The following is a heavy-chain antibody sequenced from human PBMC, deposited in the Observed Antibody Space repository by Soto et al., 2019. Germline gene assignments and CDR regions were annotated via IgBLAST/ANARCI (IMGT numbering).Heavy chain of an antibody. Sequence: PSQTLSLTCAISGDSVSSNSAAWNWIRQSPSRGLEWLGRTYYRSKWYNDYAVSVKSRITINPDTSKNQFSLQLNSVTPEDTAVYYCARGYSYGELSKYNWFAPWGQGALVTVSS. V-gene: IGHV6-1*01. CDR3: ARGYSYGELSKYNWFAP. CDR1: GDSVSSNSAA. J-gene: IGHJ5*02. CDR2: TYYRSKWYN. D-gene: IGHD5-18*01.